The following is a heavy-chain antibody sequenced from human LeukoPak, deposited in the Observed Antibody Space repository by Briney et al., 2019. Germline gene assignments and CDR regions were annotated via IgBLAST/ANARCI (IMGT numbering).Heavy chain of an antibody. J-gene: IGHJ4*02. D-gene: IGHD1-26*01. CDR1: GFTFSSYS. CDR2: IRCSSSYI. CDR3: ARDLTVGATVRYFDY. V-gene: IGHV3-21*01. Sequence: GGSLRLSCAASGFTFSSYSMNWVRQAPGKGLEWVSSIRCSSSYIYYADSVKGRFTIYRDNAKKSLYLQMNSLRAEDTAVYYCARDLTVGATVRYFDYWGQGTLVTVSS.